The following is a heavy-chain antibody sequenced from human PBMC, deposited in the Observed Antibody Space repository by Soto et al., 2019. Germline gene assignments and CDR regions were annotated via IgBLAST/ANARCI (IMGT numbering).Heavy chain of an antibody. CDR3: VRLRDAFRFDY. J-gene: IGHJ4*01. CDR2: IHANSGGT. CDR1: GYTFHGYF. D-gene: IGHD2-2*01. V-gene: IGHV1-2*02. Sequence: ASVKVSCKASGYTFHGYFLHWVRQAPGQGPEWMGRIHANSGGTQYAQKFQGRVTMTRDTSISTAYMELSSLTSDDTAVYYCVRLRDAFRFDYWR.